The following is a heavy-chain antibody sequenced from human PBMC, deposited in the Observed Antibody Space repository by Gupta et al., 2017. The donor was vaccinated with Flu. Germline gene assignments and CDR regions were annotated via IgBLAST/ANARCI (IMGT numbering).Heavy chain of an antibody. V-gene: IGHV3-74*03. D-gene: IGHD4-17*01. CDR1: GFTFSSSY. CDR3: ATVTSGC. J-gene: IGHJ4*02. CDR2: INPEGSST. Sequence: EMQLVESGGGLVQPGGSLRLSCAASGFTFSSSYLQWVRQAPGKGLVWVSRINPEGSSTTYAESVKGRFTSSRDNAKNTMYLKMNSLGDDDTAVYYCATVTSGCWGQGTLVTVSS.